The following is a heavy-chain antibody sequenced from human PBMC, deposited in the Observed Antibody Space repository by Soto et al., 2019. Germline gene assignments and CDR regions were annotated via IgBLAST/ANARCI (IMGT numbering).Heavy chain of an antibody. CDR3: ARRWGDSFDI. CDR1: GGSVSSSSYY. D-gene: IGHD3-16*01. CDR2: IYYSGST. J-gene: IGHJ3*02. V-gene: IGHV4-39*01. Sequence: SETLSLTCTVSGGSVSSSSYYWGWIRQPPGKGLEWIGNIYYSGSTYYNPSLKSRVTISVDTSKNQFSLKLSSVTAADTAVYYCARRWGDSFDIWGQGTMVTVSS.